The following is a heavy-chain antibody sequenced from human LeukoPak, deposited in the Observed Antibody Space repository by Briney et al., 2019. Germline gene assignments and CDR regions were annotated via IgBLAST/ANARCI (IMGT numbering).Heavy chain of an antibody. V-gene: IGHV3-23*01. CDR1: GFTFSSYA. CDR3: AKDAPVNIVVVPAANS. J-gene: IGHJ4*02. Sequence: GGSLRLSCAASGFTFSSYAMSWVRQAPGKGLEWVSAISGSGGSTYYADSVKGRFTISRDNSKNTLYLQMNSLRAENTAVYYCAKDAPVNIVVVPAANSWGQGTLVTVSS. D-gene: IGHD2-2*01. CDR2: ISGSGGST.